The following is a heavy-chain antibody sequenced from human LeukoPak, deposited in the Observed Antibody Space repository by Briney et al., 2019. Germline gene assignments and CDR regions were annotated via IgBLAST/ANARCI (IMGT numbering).Heavy chain of an antibody. Sequence: PGGSLRLSCAGSGFTFSTYNMNWVRQAPGKGLEWVSYISSGGSTIYYADSVKGRFTISRDNSKNTLYLQMNSLRAEDTAVYYCAKATRRGYCSGGSCYPDAFDIWGQGTMVTVSS. V-gene: IGHV3-48*01. CDR1: GFTFSTYN. J-gene: IGHJ3*02. CDR3: AKATRRGYCSGGSCYPDAFDI. CDR2: ISSGGSTI. D-gene: IGHD2-15*01.